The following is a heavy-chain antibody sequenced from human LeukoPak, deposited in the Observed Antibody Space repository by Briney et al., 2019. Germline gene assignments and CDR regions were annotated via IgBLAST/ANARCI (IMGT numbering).Heavy chain of an antibody. V-gene: IGHV1-2*02. CDR1: GYTFTGYY. J-gene: IGHJ4*02. Sequence: GASVKVSCKASGYTFTGYYMHWVRQAPGQGLEWMGWINPKSGGTSYAHRFQGRVTMTRDTSINSAYMELSRLTSDDTAMYFCARDLYYYDSGGYSGGDFWGQGTLVTVSS. CDR2: INPKSGGT. D-gene: IGHD3-22*01. CDR3: ARDLYYYDSGGYSGGDF.